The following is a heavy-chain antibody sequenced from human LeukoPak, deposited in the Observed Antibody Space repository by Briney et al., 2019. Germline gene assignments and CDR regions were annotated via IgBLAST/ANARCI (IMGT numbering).Heavy chain of an antibody. V-gene: IGHV4-39*01. CDR1: GGSIRSSNW. CDR3: ARHGELLWFGELEPPHWFDP. J-gene: IGHJ5*02. Sequence: SETLSLTCAVSGGSIRSSNWWSWVRQSPGKGLEWIGSIYYSGSTYYNPSLKSRVTISVDTSKNQFSLKLSSVTAADTAVYYCARHGELLWFGELEPPHWFDPWGQGTLVTVSS. D-gene: IGHD3-10*01. CDR2: IYYSGST.